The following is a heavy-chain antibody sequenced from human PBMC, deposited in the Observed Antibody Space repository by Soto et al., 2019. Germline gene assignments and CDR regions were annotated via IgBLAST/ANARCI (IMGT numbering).Heavy chain of an antibody. CDR1: GFTFSSYA. V-gene: IGHV3-23*01. J-gene: IGHJ6*02. D-gene: IGHD3-16*01. CDR3: AKDLDYVWGINYYYGMDV. CDR2: ISGSGGST. Sequence: EVQLLESGGGLVQPGGSLRLSCAASGFTFSSYAMSWVRQAPGKGLEWVSAISGSGGSTYYADSVKGRFTISRDNSKKTLYLQMNSLRAEDTAVYYCAKDLDYVWGINYYYGMDVWGQGTTVTVSS.